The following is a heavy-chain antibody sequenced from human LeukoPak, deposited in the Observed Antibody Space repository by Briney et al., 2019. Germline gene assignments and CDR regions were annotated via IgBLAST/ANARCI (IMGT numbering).Heavy chain of an antibody. V-gene: IGHV3-9*01. CDR2: LNWNSGGI. CDR1: GFTFDDYA. D-gene: IGHD5-18*01. CDR3: AGCGYSYGWEWLFRGH. J-gene: IGHJ4*02. Sequence: QPGGSLRLSCAASGFTFDDYAMHWVRQAPGKGLEWVSGLNWNSGGIVYADSVKGRFTISRDNAKGSLYLRMNSLRAEDTAVYYCAGCGYSYGWEWLFRGHWGQGTLVTVSS.